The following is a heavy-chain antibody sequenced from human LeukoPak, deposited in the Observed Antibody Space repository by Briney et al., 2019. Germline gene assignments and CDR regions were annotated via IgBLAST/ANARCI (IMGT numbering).Heavy chain of an antibody. V-gene: IGHV3-7*05. CDR2: IKEDGNEV. CDR1: GLTFSRYW. CDR3: AGSGGGHPSFCDF. Sequence: GGSLRLSCAPSGLTFSRYWMTWVRQAPGKGPEWVANIKEDGNEVYSADSVKGRFTISRDNARNSLYLQMNSLRAEDTAVYYCAGSGGGHPSFCDFWGQGTLVTVSS. J-gene: IGHJ4*02. D-gene: IGHD2-15*01.